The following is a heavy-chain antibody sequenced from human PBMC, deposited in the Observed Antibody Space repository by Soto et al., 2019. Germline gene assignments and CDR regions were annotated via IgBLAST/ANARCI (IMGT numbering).Heavy chain of an antibody. CDR3: AKCEYYDFWSGYPSSHDAFDI. V-gene: IGHV3-23*01. D-gene: IGHD3-3*01. Sequence: GVSLGLSFAASGFTFSSYSMSWVRQAPGKGLEWVSAISGSGGSTYYADSVKGRFTISRDNSKNTLYLQMNSLRAEDTAVYYCAKCEYYDFWSGYPSSHDAFDIWGQGTMVTV. J-gene: IGHJ3*02. CDR2: ISGSGGST. CDR1: GFTFSSYS.